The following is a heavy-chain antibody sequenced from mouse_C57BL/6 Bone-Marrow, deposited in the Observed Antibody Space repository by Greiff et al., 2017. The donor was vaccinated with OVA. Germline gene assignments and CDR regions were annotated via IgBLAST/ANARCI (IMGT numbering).Heavy chain of an antibody. CDR1: GYTFTSHW. Sequence: QVHVKQSGPELVRPGASVKISCKAPGYTFTSHWMQWVRQRPGQGLEWIGEIFPGRGSTYYNEKFKGKATLTVDTSSRTAYMQRSSLTSEDSAVYFCARGGISPGFAYWGQGTLVTVSA. J-gene: IGHJ3*01. CDR2: IFPGRGST. V-gene: IGHV1-56*01. CDR3: ARGGISPGFAY.